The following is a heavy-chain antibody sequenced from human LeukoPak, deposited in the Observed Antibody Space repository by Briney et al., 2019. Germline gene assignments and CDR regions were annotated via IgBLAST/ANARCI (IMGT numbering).Heavy chain of an antibody. CDR3: VRIVGHTTTDF. J-gene: IGHJ4*02. V-gene: IGHV3-30-3*01. D-gene: IGHD1-26*01. Sequence: PGGSLRLSCAASGFTFSSYAMHWVRQAPGKGLEWVAAISYDGSNKYYADSVRGRFTISRDNSKNTLYLQMNSVTYEDTAVYFCVRIVGHTTTDFWGQGTIVTVSS. CDR2: ISYDGSNK. CDR1: GFTFSSYA.